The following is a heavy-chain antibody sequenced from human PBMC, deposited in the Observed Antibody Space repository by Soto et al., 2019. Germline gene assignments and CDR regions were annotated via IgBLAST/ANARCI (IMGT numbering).Heavy chain of an antibody. CDR3: ASPQVGGWLQFRTFDY. CDR1: GYTFTSYA. V-gene: IGHV1-3*01. CDR2: INAGNGNT. Sequence: QVQLVQSGAEVKKPGASVKVSCKASGYTFTSYAMHWVRQAPGQRLEWMGWINAGNGNTKYSQKFQGRVTITRDTPASTAYMERSSLRSEDTAVYYCASPQVGGWLQFRTFDYWGQGTLVTVSS. D-gene: IGHD5-12*01. J-gene: IGHJ4*02.